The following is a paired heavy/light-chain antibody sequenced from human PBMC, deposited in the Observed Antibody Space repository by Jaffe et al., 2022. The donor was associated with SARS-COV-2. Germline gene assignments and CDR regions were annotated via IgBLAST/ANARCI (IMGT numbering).Heavy chain of an antibody. CDR1: GYTFTSYG. CDR3: ASTWNTSMDHDSLDI. Sequence: QVQLVQSGAEVKKPGASLKVSCKASGYTFTSYGINWVRQAPGQGLEWMGWISNYNGNTNYAQKLQGRVTMTTDTSTSTAYMELRSLRSDDTAVYYCASTWNTSMDHDSLDIWGQGTMVTVSS. D-gene: IGHD5-18*01. V-gene: IGHV1-18*01. CDR2: ISNYNGNT. J-gene: IGHJ3*02.
Light chain of an antibody. CDR1: SSNIGSNY. J-gene: IGLJ1*01. CDR2: RND. V-gene: IGLV1-47*01. CDR3: AAWDDSLSGYV. Sequence: QSALTQPPSASGTPGQRVTISCSGSSSNIGSNYVYWYQQLPGTAPKLLIYRNDQRPSGVPDRFSGSKSGTSASLAISGLRSEDEADYYCAAWDDSLSGYVFGTGTKVTVL.